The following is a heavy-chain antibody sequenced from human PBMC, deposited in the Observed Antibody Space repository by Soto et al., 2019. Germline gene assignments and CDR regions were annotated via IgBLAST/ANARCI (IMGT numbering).Heavy chain of an antibody. CDR1: GFTFSTYA. CDR3: ARGIATGQLDP. J-gene: IGHJ5*02. V-gene: IGHV3-23*01. CDR2: FSGPGGGP. D-gene: IGHD2-15*01. Sequence: LRLSCAASGFTFSTYAMSWVRQAPGKGLEWVSSFSGPGGGPYYADSVKGRFTISRDDSKNTLYLQMNSLRAEDTAVYYCARGIATGQLDPWGQGTLVTVSS.